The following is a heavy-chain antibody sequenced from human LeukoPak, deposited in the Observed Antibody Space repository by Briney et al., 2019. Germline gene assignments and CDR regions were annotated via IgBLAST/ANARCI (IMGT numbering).Heavy chain of an antibody. CDR2: ISSSGSTI. CDR1: GFTFSNYS. Sequence: GGSLTLSCIASGFTFSNYSMNWVRQAPAKGLEWVAYISSSGSTIYYADSVKGRFTISRDNAKNSLYLKMNSLRAEDTAVYYCAKGLLEYSSSELDYWGQGTLVTVSS. D-gene: IGHD6-6*01. J-gene: IGHJ4*02. CDR3: AKGLLEYSSSELDY. V-gene: IGHV3-48*04.